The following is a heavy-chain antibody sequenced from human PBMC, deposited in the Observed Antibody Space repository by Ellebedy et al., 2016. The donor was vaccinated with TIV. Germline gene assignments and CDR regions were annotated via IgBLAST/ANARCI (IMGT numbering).Heavy chain of an antibody. Sequence: MPSETLSLTCTVSGDSMRSYYWGRIRQPPGKGLEWIGYISGSGSTNSHPSLKSRVSIFVLVSKNQFSLELTSVTAADTAVYYCARQHDPKYNNYMDVWGKGTTVTVSS. J-gene: IGHJ6*03. CDR1: GDSMRSYY. V-gene: IGHV4-59*08. CDR3: ARQHDPKYNNYMDV. CDR2: ISGSGST.